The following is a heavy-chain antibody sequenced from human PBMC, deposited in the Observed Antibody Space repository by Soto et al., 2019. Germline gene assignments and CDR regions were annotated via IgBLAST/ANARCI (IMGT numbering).Heavy chain of an antibody. CDR3: ASHLYDNLRTEGGGYYYMDV. D-gene: IGHD3-9*01. Sequence: ASVKVSCKASGYTFTGYYMHWVRQAPGQGLEWMGWINPNSGGTNYAQKFQGWVTMTRDTSISTAYMELSRLRSDDTAVYYCASHLYDNLRTEGGGYYYMDVWGKGTTVTVSS. V-gene: IGHV1-2*04. CDR1: GYTFTGYY. J-gene: IGHJ6*03. CDR2: INPNSGGT.